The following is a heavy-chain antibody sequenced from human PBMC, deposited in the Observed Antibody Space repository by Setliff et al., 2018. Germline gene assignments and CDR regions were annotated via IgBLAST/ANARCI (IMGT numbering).Heavy chain of an antibody. J-gene: IGHJ4*02. D-gene: IGHD2-8*02. CDR1: GYSISSGYY. CDR2: IYHSGST. V-gene: IGHV4-38-2*02. CDR3: TVYNTGSSKDHY. Sequence: PSETLSLTCTVSGYSISSGYYWGWIRQPPGKGLEWIGSIYHSGSTYYNPSLKSRVTISVDTSKNQFSLRLSSATAADTAVYYCTVYNTGSSKDHYWGQGTPVTVSS.